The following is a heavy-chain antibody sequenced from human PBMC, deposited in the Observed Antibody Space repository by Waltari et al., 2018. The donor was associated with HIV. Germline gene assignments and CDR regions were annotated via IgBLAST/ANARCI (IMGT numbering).Heavy chain of an antibody. Sequence: EVQLVESGGGLVQPGGSLRRPCATSGFTFGSFGMNWVRQAPGKGLEFISYISGSSSTIYYADSVKGRFTISRDNARNSLYLQMNSLRAEDTAVYYCARDGWLRSAYGMDVWGQGTTVTVS. CDR1: GFTFGSFG. D-gene: IGHD5-12*01. CDR3: ARDGWLRSAYGMDV. J-gene: IGHJ6*02. CDR2: ISGSSSTI. V-gene: IGHV3-48*01.